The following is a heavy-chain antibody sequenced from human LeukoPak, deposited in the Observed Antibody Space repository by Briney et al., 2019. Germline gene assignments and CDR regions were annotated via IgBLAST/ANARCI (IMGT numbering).Heavy chain of an antibody. CDR2: INSDGSST. Sequence: PGRSLRLSCAASGFTFDDYAMHWVRQAPGKGLAWVSRINSDGSSTTYADSVKGRFTISRDNAKNTLYLQMNSLRAEDTAVYYCARVPSTQWLVYYFDYWGQGTLVTVSS. V-gene: IGHV3-74*01. CDR1: GFTFDDYA. CDR3: ARVPSTQWLVYYFDY. D-gene: IGHD6-19*01. J-gene: IGHJ4*02.